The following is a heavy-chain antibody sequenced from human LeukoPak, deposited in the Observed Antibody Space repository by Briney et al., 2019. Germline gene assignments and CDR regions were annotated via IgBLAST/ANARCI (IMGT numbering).Heavy chain of an antibody. CDR1: GGSISSSSYY. V-gene: IGHV4-39*01. J-gene: IGHJ4*02. D-gene: IGHD2-15*01. CDR3: AGQCSGGSCYSPSSHFDY. Sequence: SETLSLTCTVSGGSISSSSYYWGWIRQPPGKGLERIASIYCSGSTYYNPSLKSRVTISVDTSKNQFSLKLSSVTAADTAVYYCAGQCSGGSCYSPSSHFDYWGQGTLVTVSS. CDR2: IYCSGST.